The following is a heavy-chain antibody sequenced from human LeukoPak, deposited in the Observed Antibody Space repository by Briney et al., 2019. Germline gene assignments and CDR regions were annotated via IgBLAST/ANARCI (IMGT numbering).Heavy chain of an antibody. CDR1: GGSFSGYY. CDR3: ARGGTWSTRLDY. J-gene: IGHJ4*02. V-gene: IGHV4-34*01. D-gene: IGHD1-1*01. Sequence: PSETLSLTCGAYGGSFSGYYWSWIRQPPGKGLEWIGGINHSGSTNYNPSLKSRVIISVDTSKNQFSLKLTTVTAADTAVYFCARGGTWSTRLDYWGQGTLVTVSS. CDR2: INHSGST.